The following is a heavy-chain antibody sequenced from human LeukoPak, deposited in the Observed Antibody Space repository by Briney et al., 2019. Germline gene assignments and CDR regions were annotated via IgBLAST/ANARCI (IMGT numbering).Heavy chain of an antibody. D-gene: IGHD1-26*01. CDR3: ARRPLVGGIDY. CDR2: INHSGST. Sequence: SETLSLTCAVYGGSFSGHCWSWIRQPPGKGLEWIGEINHSGSTNYNPSLKSRVTTSVDTSKNQFSLKLSSVTAADMAVYYCARRPLVGGIDYWGQGTLVTVSS. CDR1: GGSFSGHC. V-gene: IGHV4-34*01. J-gene: IGHJ4*02.